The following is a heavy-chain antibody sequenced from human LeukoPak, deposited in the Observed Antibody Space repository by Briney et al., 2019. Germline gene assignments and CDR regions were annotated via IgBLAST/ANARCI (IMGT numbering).Heavy chain of an antibody. J-gene: IGHJ4*02. Sequence: GRSLILSCAASGFTFSSYGMHWVRPAPGKGLEWVAVIWYDGSNKYYADSVKGRFTISRDNSKNTLYLQMNSLRAEDTAVYYCAREHYDSSGYYYFDYWGQGTLVTVSS. CDR2: IWYDGSNK. D-gene: IGHD3-22*01. CDR1: GFTFSSYG. CDR3: AREHYDSSGYYYFDY. V-gene: IGHV3-33*01.